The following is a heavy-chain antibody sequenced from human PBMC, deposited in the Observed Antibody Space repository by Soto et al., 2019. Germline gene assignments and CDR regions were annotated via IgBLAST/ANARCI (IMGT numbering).Heavy chain of an antibody. V-gene: IGHV3-30*18. CDR3: AKDRRHGDYHSVYDF. Sequence: QVQLVESGGGVVQPGRSLRLSCAASGFTLSDYGMHWVRQAPGRGLEWVAIISHDGTVKYWADSEKGRFTISRDNSKNTVYLQMNSLRSEDTAVYYCAKDRRHGDYHSVYDFWGQGTVVTVSS. D-gene: IGHD4-17*01. J-gene: IGHJ4*02. CDR1: GFTLSDYG. CDR2: ISHDGTVK.